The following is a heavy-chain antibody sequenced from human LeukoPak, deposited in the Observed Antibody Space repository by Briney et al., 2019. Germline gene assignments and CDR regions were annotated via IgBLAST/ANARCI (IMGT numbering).Heavy chain of an antibody. Sequence: PGGSLRLSCAASGFTFSSYAMSWVRQAPGKGLEWVSAISGSGGSTYYADSVKGRFTISRDNSKNTLYLQMNSLRAEDTAVYYCAKNVHDYVWGSYRQSDYWGQGTLVTVSS. CDR1: GFTFSSYA. J-gene: IGHJ4*02. D-gene: IGHD3-16*02. CDR2: ISGSGGST. CDR3: AKNVHDYVWGSYRQSDY. V-gene: IGHV3-23*01.